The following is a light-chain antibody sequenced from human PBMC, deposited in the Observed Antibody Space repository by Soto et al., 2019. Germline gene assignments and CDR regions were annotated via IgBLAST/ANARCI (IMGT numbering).Light chain of an antibody. V-gene: IGKV3-20*01. CDR1: QSISSTY. CDR2: GAS. Sequence: EIVLTQSPGTLSLSPGERATLSCRASQSISSTYLAWYQQKPGQAPRLLISGASSRATGIPDRFSGSGSGTDFTLTISRLEPEDFAVYYCQHYGSSVWTFGQGTKVDIK. CDR3: QHYGSSVWT. J-gene: IGKJ1*01.